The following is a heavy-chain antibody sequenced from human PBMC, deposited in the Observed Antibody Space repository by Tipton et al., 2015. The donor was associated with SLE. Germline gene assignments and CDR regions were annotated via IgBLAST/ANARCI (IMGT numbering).Heavy chain of an antibody. V-gene: IGHV4-34*01. J-gene: IGHJ4*02. CDR3: ARRTSGYAPDY. Sequence: TLSLTCAVYGGSFTTYYWTWIRQPPGKGLEWIGSIDYSGRTYYTPSLKRQVTISVDTSKNQFSLKLSSVTAADTAFYYCARRTSGYAPDYWGQGTLVTVSS. D-gene: IGHD5-12*01. CDR1: GGSFTTYY. CDR2: IDYSGRT.